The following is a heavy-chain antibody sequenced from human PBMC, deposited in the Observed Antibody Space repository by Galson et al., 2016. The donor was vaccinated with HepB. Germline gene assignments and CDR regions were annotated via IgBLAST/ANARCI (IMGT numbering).Heavy chain of an antibody. CDR3: ASAYYGYYYYYAMDV. V-gene: IGHV3-53*01. Sequence: SLRLSCAASGFTVSSTYMSWVRQAPGKGLEWVSVIDSGGITYYAGSVKGRFIISRDSSKNTLFLQMNSLSAEDTAVYYCASAYYGYYYYYAMDVWGQGTTVTVSS. D-gene: IGHD1-26*01. CDR2: IDSGGIT. J-gene: IGHJ6*02. CDR1: GFTVSSTY.